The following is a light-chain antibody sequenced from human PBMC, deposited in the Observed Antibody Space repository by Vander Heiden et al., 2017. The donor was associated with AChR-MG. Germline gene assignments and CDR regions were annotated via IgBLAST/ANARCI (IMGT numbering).Light chain of an antibody. V-gene: IGKV3-11*01. Sequence: ELVLTQSPATLSLSPGERATLSCRASQSVSSYLAWYQQKPGQAPRLLMYDASDRATGIPARFSGSGSGTDFILTISSLEPEDFAVYYCQQRSNWPLTFGGGTKVEIK. CDR1: QSVSSY. CDR3: QQRSNWPLT. CDR2: DAS. J-gene: IGKJ4*01.